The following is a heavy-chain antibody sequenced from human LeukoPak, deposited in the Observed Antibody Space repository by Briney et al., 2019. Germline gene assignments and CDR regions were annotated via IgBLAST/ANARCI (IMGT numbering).Heavy chain of an antibody. D-gene: IGHD3-22*01. CDR1: GFTFSNAW. Sequence: GGSLRLSCAASGFTFSNAWMSWVRQAPGKGLEWVGRIKSKTDGGSTDYAAPVKGRFTISRDDSKNTLYLQLNSLKTEDTAVYYCSTKSSYYYDSSGYLPLDYWGQGTLVTVSS. CDR3: STKSSYYYDSSGYLPLDY. CDR2: IKSKTDGGST. V-gene: IGHV3-15*01. J-gene: IGHJ4*02.